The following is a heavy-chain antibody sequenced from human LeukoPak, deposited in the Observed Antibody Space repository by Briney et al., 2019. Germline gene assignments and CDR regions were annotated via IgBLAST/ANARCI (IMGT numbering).Heavy chain of an antibody. CDR3: AKDRPPYCSSTSCREANDY. Sequence: PGGSLRLSCAASGFTFSSYGMHWVRQAPGKGLEWVAFIRYDGSNKYYAASVKGRFTISRDNSRNTLYLQMNSLRAEDTAVYYCAKDRPPYCSSTSCREANDYWGQGTLVTVSS. CDR1: GFTFSSYG. J-gene: IGHJ4*02. D-gene: IGHD2-2*01. CDR2: IRYDGSNK. V-gene: IGHV3-30*02.